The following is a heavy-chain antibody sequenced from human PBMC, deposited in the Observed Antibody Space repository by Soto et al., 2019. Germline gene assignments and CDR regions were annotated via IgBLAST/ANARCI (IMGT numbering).Heavy chain of an antibody. V-gene: IGHV3-48*01. CDR1: GFTFSSYS. Sequence: GGSLRLSCAASGFTFSSYSMNWVRQAPGKGLEWVSYISSSSSTIYYADSVKGRFTISRDNAKNSLYLQMNSLRAEDTAAYYCARDHGDAFDIWGQGTMVTVSS. J-gene: IGHJ3*02. CDR3: ARDHGDAFDI. CDR2: ISSSSSTI.